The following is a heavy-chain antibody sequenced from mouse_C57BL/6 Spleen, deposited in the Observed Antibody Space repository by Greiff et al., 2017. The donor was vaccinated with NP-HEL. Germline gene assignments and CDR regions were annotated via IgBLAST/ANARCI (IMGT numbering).Heavy chain of an antibody. J-gene: IGHJ2*01. V-gene: IGHV1-69*01. CDR2: IDPSDSYT. CDR1: GYTFTSYW. CDR3: ARKYYGYYFDY. D-gene: IGHD1-2*01. Sequence: VQLQQSGAELVMPGASVKLSYKASGYTFTSYWMHWVKQRPGQGLEWIGEIDPSDSYTNYNQKFKGKSTLTVDKSSSTAYMQRSSLTSEDSAVYYCARKYYGYYFDYWGQGTTLTVSS.